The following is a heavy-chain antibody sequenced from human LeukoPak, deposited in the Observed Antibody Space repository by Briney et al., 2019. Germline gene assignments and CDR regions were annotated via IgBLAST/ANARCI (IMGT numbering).Heavy chain of an antibody. D-gene: IGHD5-18*01. CDR1: GFTFSSYT. J-gene: IGHJ3*02. CDR3: AKDQLTGGYNYGYGTFDI. V-gene: IGHV3-30-3*01. CDR2: ISYDGTNK. Sequence: GSLRLSCVASGFTFSSYTIHWVRQAPGKGLEWVALISYDGTNKYYADSMKGRFTISRDNSKNTLYLQMNSLRAEDTAVYYCAKDQLTGGYNYGYGTFDILGQGTMVTVSS.